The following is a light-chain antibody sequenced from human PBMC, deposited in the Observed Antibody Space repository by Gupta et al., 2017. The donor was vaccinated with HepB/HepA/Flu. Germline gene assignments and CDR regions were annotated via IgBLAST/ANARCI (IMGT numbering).Light chain of an antibody. CDR2: DAS. Sequence: EIVLTQSPATLSLSPGERATLSCRASQSVSSYLDWYQQKPGQAPRLLIYDASNRATGIPARFSGSGAGTDFTLTIISLEPEDFAVYYCQQRSNRPPSTFGQGTRLEIK. CDR3: QQRSNRPPST. J-gene: IGKJ5*01. V-gene: IGKV3-11*01. CDR1: QSVSSY.